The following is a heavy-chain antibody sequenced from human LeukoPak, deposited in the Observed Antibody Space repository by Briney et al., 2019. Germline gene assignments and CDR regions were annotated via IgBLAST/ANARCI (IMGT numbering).Heavy chain of an antibody. CDR2: INHSGNT. CDR1: GGSFSDYY. J-gene: IGHJ4*02. CDR3: ARGGRLFLPY. D-gene: IGHD3-22*01. Sequence: SETLSLTCAVYGGSFSDYYWSWIRQPPGKGLEWIGEINHSGNTNYNPSLKSRVTISVDTSKSQFSLKLSSVTAADTAVYYCARGGRLFLPYWGQGTLVTVSS. V-gene: IGHV4-34*01.